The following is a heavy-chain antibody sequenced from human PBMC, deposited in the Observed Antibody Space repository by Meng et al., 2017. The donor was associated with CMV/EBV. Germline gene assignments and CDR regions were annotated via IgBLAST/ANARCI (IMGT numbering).Heavy chain of an antibody. D-gene: IGHD5-24*01. CDR3: ARTEEDGYNYFDY. CDR2: IDWGDDK. J-gene: IGHJ4*02. Sequence: SGPTLAKPTQTFTLTCTFSGFQLSTSGRRVSWIRQPPGKALEWLARIDWGDDKFYSTSLKTRLTISKDTSKNQVVLTMTNMDPVDTATYYCARTEEDGYNYFDYWGQGTLVTVSS. V-gene: IGHV2-70D*14. CDR1: GFQLSTSGRR.